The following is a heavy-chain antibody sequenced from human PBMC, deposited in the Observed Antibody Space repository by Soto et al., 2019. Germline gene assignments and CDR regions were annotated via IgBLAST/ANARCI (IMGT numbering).Heavy chain of an antibody. J-gene: IGHJ4*02. CDR2: ISYDGSNK. CDR1: EFVFSSYR. Sequence: GGSLRHSGADAEFVFSSYRIHCVSQPPGKGLEWVAVISYDGSNKVYVDSVKGRFTISRDNSKNTLYLQMNSLRAEDTAVYYCGFGDSPSGVDFWGQGTLVTVS. V-gene: IGHV3-30*03. CDR3: GFGDSPSGVDF. D-gene: IGHD4-17*01.